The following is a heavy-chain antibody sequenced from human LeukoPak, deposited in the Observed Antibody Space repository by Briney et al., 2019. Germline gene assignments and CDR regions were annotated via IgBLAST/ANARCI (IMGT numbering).Heavy chain of an antibody. Sequence: GGSVRLSGVASGFDVSDNFMIWVRQAPGQGLEWISIIYASGGAYHAESVKGRFSAFRDTSKNTIFLQMNNLRAADTAMYYCVRRHDYWGQGTLVTVSS. J-gene: IGHJ4*02. CDR1: GFDVSDNF. CDR2: IYASGGA. CDR3: VRRHDY. V-gene: IGHV3-53*01.